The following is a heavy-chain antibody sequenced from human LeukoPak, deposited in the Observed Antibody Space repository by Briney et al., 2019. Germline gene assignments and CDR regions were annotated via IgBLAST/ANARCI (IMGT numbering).Heavy chain of an antibody. J-gene: IGHJ6*03. V-gene: IGHV1-69*05. CDR3: ASCTVVTQPYYYYMDV. Sequence: SVKVSCKASGGTFSSYAISWVRQAPGQGLEWMGGIIPIFGTANYAQKFQGRVTITTDESTSTAYMELSSLRSEDTAVYYCASCTVVTQPYYYYMDVWGKGTTVTVSS. CDR2: IIPIFGTA. D-gene: IGHD4-23*01. CDR1: GGTFSSYA.